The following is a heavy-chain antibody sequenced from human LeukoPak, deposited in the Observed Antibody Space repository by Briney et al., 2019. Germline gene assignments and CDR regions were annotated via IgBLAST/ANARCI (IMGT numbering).Heavy chain of an antibody. CDR3: PTRVVGYCSGGSCPDDAFDI. J-gene: IGHJ3*02. V-gene: IGHV1-8*01. CDR2: MLPNSGNT. CDR1: GYTFTSYD. D-gene: IGHD2-15*01. Sequence: GASVKVSCMASGYTFTSYDMKWVRQAAGQGLEWNGWMLPNSGNTGYAQKFEGRVTMTRNTSISTAYMELSSLRSEDTAVYYCPTRVVGYCSGGSCPDDAFDIWGQGTMVTVSS.